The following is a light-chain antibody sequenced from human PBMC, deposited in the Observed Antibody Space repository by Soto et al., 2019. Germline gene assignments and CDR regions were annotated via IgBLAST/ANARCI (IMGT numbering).Light chain of an antibody. J-gene: IGKJ4*01. V-gene: IGKV1-39*01. CDR1: QSISSY. Sequence: IQMTQSPSSLSASVGDRVTITCRASQSISSYLNWHQQKPGQATKLLIYAASSLQSGVPSRFSGSGSGTDFTLTISSLQPEDFATYYCQQSYSTLTFGGGTKVDIK. CDR2: AAS. CDR3: QQSYSTLT.